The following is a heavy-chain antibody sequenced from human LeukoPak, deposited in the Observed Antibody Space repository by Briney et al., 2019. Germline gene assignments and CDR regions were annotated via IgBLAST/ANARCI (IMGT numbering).Heavy chain of an antibody. CDR3: ARVKGPSDY. Sequence: SETLSLTWAVYGGSFSGYYWSWIRQPPGKGLEWIGEINHSGSTNYNPSLKSRVTISVDTSKNQFSLKLSSVTAADTAVYYCARVKGPSDYWGQGTLVTVFS. CDR1: GGSFSGYY. J-gene: IGHJ4*02. CDR2: INHSGST. V-gene: IGHV4-34*01.